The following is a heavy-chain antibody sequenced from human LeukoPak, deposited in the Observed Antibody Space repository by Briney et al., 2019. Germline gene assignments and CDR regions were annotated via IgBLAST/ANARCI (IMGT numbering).Heavy chain of an antibody. Sequence: GGSLRLSCAVSGFTFSSYEMDWVRQAPGKGLQWVSYISSSASIIYYADSVRGRFTISRDNAENSLYLQMNSLRAEDTAVYYCARRFPTMTHWYFDLWGRGTLVTVSS. CDR1: GFTFSSYE. J-gene: IGHJ2*01. D-gene: IGHD3-22*01. V-gene: IGHV3-48*03. CDR3: ARRFPTMTHWYFDL. CDR2: ISSSASII.